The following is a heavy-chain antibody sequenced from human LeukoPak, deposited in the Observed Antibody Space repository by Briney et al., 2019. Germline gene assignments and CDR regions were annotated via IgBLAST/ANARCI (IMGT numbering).Heavy chain of an antibody. V-gene: IGHV7-4-1*02. Sequence: ASAKVSCKASGYTFTGYYMHWVRQAPGQGLEWMGWVNTNTGNPTYAQGFTGRFVFSLDTSVSTAYLQISSLKAEDTAVYYCASGRYYYDSSGYPDYWGQGTLVTVSS. CDR3: ASGRYYYDSSGYPDY. J-gene: IGHJ4*02. CDR1: GYTFTGYY. D-gene: IGHD3-22*01. CDR2: VNTNTGNP.